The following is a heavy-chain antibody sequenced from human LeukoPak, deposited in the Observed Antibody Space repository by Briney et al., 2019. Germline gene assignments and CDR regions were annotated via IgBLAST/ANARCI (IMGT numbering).Heavy chain of an antibody. CDR2: IWYDGSNK. CDR3: ARDLTSVWYYLGY. Sequence: GRSLRLSCAASGFTFSSYGMHWVRQAPGKGLEWVAVIWYDGSNKYYADSVKGRFTISRDNSKNTLYLQMNSLRAEDTAVYYCARDLTSVWYYLGYWGQGTLVTVSS. D-gene: IGHD3-9*01. J-gene: IGHJ4*02. V-gene: IGHV3-33*01. CDR1: GFTFSSYG.